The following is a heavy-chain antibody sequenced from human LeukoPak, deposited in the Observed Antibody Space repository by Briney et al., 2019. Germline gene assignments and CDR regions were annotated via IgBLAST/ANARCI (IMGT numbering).Heavy chain of an antibody. CDR3: ARGIAAAGIGWFDP. J-gene: IGHJ5*02. Sequence: SETLSLTCTVSGGSISSGGYCWSWIRQPPGKGLEWIGYIYHSGSTYYNPSLKSRVTISVDRSKNQFSLKLSSVTAADTAVYYCARGIAAAGIGWFDPWGQGTLVTVSS. CDR1: GGSISSGGYC. CDR2: IYHSGST. D-gene: IGHD6-13*01. V-gene: IGHV4-30-2*01.